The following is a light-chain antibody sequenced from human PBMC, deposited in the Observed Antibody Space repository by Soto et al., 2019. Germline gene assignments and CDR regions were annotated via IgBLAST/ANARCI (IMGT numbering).Light chain of an antibody. CDR2: QAS. J-gene: IGKJ1*01. CDR1: QTISSW. V-gene: IGKV1-5*03. CDR3: QLYYSYSEA. Sequence: DIQMTQSPSTLSGSVGDRVTITCRASQTISSWLAWYQQKPGKAPKLLIYQASTSKNGLQSRCNGSGSGTEFTLTISSLQPCDFATYFGQLYYSYSEAFGQGTKVDIK.